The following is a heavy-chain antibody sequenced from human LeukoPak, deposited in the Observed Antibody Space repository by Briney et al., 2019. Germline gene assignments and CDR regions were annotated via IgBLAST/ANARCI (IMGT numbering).Heavy chain of an antibody. Sequence: PGGSLRLSCAASGFTFSSYWMHWVCQTPGKGLVWVSRINSDGSTATYADSVKGRFTISRDNAKNTLYLQMNSLRDEDTAVYYCTRGGVDYWGQGTLVTVSS. CDR3: TRGGVDY. J-gene: IGHJ4*02. CDR1: GFTFSSYW. D-gene: IGHD3-10*01. V-gene: IGHV3-74*01. CDR2: INSDGSTA.